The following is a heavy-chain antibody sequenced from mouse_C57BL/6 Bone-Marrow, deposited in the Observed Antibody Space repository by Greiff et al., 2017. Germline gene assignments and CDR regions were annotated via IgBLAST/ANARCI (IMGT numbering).Heavy chain of an antibody. Sequence: QVQLQQPGAELVKPGASVKLSCKASGYTFTSYWMHWVKQRPGQGLEWIGMIHPNSGSTNYNEKFKSKATLTVDKSSSTAYMQRSSLTSEDSAVYYCARRLTGYYFDYWGQGTTLTVSS. CDR1: GYTFTSYW. CDR2: IHPNSGST. J-gene: IGHJ2*01. CDR3: ARRLTGYYFDY. D-gene: IGHD4-1*01. V-gene: IGHV1-64*01.